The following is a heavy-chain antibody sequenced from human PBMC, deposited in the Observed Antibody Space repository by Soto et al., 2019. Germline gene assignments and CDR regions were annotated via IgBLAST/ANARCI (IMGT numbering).Heavy chain of an antibody. J-gene: IGHJ6*02. Sequence: SETLPVTSSVSGGPSFRFYWSWVRQAPGTGLEWIGYFSQSGSTNYNPALKNLVSISADTSKNQFSLELTSVTSADTAMYFCTRSPHKDPKVSHHGMAVWAQGTTVTVSS. CDR1: GGPSFRFY. CDR2: FSQSGST. CDR3: TRSPHKDPKVSHHGMAV. V-gene: IGHV4-59*01.